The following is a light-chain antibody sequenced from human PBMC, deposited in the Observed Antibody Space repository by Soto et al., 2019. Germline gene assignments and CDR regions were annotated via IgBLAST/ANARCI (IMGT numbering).Light chain of an antibody. CDR3: CSYAGSSTFYV. CDR1: RSKFGSYNI. Sequence: QSVLAQPASVSGSPGQSITISCTGTRSKFGSYNIVSWYQQHPGKAPKRMIYEGGKRPSGVSNRFSGSKSGNTASLTISGLQAEDEADYYCCSYAGSSTFYVFGTGTKVTVL. V-gene: IGLV2-23*01. J-gene: IGLJ1*01. CDR2: EGG.